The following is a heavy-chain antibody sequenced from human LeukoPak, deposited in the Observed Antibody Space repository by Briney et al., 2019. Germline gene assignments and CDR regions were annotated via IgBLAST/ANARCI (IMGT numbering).Heavy chain of an antibody. D-gene: IGHD2-15*01. Sequence: GASVKVSCKVSGYTLTELSMHWVRQAPGKGLEWMGGFDPEDGETIYAQKFQGRVTMTEDTSTDTAYMELSSLRSEDTAVYYCATNPGCSGGSCYPCYYYGMDVWGQGTTVTVSS. J-gene: IGHJ6*02. CDR2: FDPEDGET. CDR3: ATNPGCSGGSCYPCYYYGMDV. CDR1: GYTLTELS. V-gene: IGHV1-24*01.